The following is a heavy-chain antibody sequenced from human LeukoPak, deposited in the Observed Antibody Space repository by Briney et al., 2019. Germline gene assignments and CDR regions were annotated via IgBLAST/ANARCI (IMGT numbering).Heavy chain of an antibody. CDR2: IRYDGSNK. Sequence: GGSLRLPCAASGFTSSSYGMHWVRQAPGKGLEWVAFIRYDGSNKYYADSVKGRFTISRDNSKNTLYLQMNSLRAEDTAVYHCAKELGPASDGNVWGKGTTVTVSS. CDR3: AKELGPASDGNV. V-gene: IGHV3-30*02. J-gene: IGHJ6*04. CDR1: GFTSSSYG. D-gene: IGHD3-16*01.